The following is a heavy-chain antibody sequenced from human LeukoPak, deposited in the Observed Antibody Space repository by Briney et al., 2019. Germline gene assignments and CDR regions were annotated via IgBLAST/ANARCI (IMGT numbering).Heavy chain of an antibody. D-gene: IGHD5-12*01. V-gene: IGHV2-5*01. CDR2: IYWNDDK. CDR1: GFSLSTSGVG. J-gene: IGHJ4*02. Sequence: SGPTLVNPTQTLTLTCTFSGFSLSTSGVGVGWIRQPPGKALEWLALIYWNDDKRYSPSLKSRLTITKDTSKNQVVLTMTNMDPVDTATHYCAHGTYSGYDFDYWGQGTLVTVSS. CDR3: AHGTYSGYDFDY.